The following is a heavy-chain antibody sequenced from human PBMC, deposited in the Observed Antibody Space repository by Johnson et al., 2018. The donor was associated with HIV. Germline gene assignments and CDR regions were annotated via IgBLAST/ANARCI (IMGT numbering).Heavy chain of an antibody. CDR3: STDQAGDYVWGSYRYAFDI. Sequence: VQLVESGGGVVQPGGSLRLSCAASGFTFSSAWMSWVRQAPGKGLEWVGRIKSKTDGGTTDYAAPVTGRFTISRDDSKNALFLQMNSLKTEDTAVYFCSTDQAGDYVWGSYRYAFDIWGQGTMVTVSS. V-gene: IGHV3-15*01. CDR2: IKSKTDGGTT. D-gene: IGHD3-16*02. CDR1: GFTFSSAW. J-gene: IGHJ3*02.